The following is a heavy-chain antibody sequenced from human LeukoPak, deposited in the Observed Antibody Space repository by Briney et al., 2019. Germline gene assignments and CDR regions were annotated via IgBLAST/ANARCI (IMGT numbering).Heavy chain of an antibody. J-gene: IGHJ5*02. D-gene: IGHD6-6*01. Sequence: KSSETLSLTCTVSGYSISSGYYWGWIRQPPGKGLEWIGSIYHSGSTYYNPSLKSRVTISVDTSKNQFSLKLSSVTAADTAVYYCARWRVAARLGWFDPWGQGTLVTVSS. CDR3: ARWRVAARLGWFDP. CDR2: IYHSGST. CDR1: GYSISSGYY. V-gene: IGHV4-38-2*02.